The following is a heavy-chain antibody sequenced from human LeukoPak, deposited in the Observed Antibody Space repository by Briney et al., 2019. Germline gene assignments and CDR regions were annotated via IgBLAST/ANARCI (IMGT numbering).Heavy chain of an antibody. CDR3: ASERRICGCNANGSFDY. V-gene: IGHV3-53*01. CDR1: GLTVSRNY. J-gene: IGHJ4*02. CDR2: IYSGGST. D-gene: IGHD4-23*01. Sequence: GGSLRLSYAPCGLTVSRNYMSWVRQAPGKGLEWVSVIYSGGSTYYADSVKGRFTISRDNSQNTLYLQMNSLRAEDTAAYYCASERRICGCNANGSFDYWGQGALVTVSS.